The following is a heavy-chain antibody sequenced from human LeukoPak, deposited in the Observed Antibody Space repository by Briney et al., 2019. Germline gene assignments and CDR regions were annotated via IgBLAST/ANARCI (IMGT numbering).Heavy chain of an antibody. CDR2: INRDGSST. J-gene: IGHJ3*02. Sequence: GGSLRLSCAAPGFTFSTYWMHWVRQAPGKGLVWVSRINRDGSSTSYADSVRGRFTISRDNAKNTLYLQMNSLRAEDTAVYYCARDRETYYDILTGYYTLGDAFDIWGQGTMVTVSS. CDR1: GFTFSTYW. CDR3: ARDRETYYDILTGYYTLGDAFDI. V-gene: IGHV3-74*01. D-gene: IGHD3-9*01.